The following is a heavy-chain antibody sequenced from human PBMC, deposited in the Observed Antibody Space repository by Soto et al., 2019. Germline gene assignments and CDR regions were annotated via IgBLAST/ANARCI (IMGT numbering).Heavy chain of an antibody. CDR3: ARVVTMVRGVIYPHYYYYGMDV. CDR1: GGSFSGYY. J-gene: IGHJ6*02. CDR2: INHSGST. V-gene: IGHV4-34*01. Sequence: PSETLSLTCAVYGGSFSGYYWSWIRQPPGKGLEWIGEINHSGSTNYNPSLKSRVTISVDTSKNQFSLKLSSVTAADTAVYYCARVVTMVRGVIYPHYYYYGMDVWGQGTTVTVSS. D-gene: IGHD3-10*01.